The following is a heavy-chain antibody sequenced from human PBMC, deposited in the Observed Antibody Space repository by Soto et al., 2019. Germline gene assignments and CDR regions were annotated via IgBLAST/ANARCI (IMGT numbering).Heavy chain of an antibody. Sequence: EVQLVESGGGLVKPGGSLRLSCAASGFTFSNAWMNWVRQAPGKGLEWVGCIKSKTDGGTTDYAAPVKGRFTISRDDSKNTLYLQMNSLKTEDTAVYYCTTDPPYAYWGRGTLVTVSS. CDR2: IKSKTDGGTT. D-gene: IGHD2-2*01. CDR1: GFTFSNAW. J-gene: IGHJ4*02. V-gene: IGHV3-15*07. CDR3: TTDPPYAY.